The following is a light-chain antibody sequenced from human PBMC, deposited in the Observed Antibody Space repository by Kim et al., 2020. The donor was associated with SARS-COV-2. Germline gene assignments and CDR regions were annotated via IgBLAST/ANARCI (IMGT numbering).Light chain of an antibody. Sequence: PGRTARITCSGDKLGDKYACWYQQKPGQSPVLVIYQDSKRPSGIPERFSGSNSGNTATLTISGTQAMDEADYYCQAWDSSTAVFGGGTQLTVL. J-gene: IGLJ3*02. V-gene: IGLV3-1*01. CDR2: QDS. CDR1: KLGDKY. CDR3: QAWDSSTAV.